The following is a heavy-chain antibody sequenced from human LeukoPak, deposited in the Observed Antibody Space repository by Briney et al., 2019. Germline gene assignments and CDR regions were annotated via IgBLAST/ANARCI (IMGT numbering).Heavy chain of an antibody. J-gene: IGHJ4*02. CDR3: ARVVAAAAFDY. CDR2: ISAYNGNT. D-gene: IGHD6-13*01. V-gene: IGHV1-18*01. CDR1: GYTFTSYG. Sequence: ASVKVSCKASGYTFTSYGISWVRQAPGQGLEWMGWISAYNGNTNYAQKFQGRVTITTDESTSTAYMELSSLRSEDTAVYYCARVVAAAAFDYWGQGTLVTVSS.